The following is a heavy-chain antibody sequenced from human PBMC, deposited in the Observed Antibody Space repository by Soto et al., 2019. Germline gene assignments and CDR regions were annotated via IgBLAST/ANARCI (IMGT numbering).Heavy chain of an antibody. CDR1: GFTFSDHY. J-gene: IGHJ5*02. Sequence: EVQLVESGGGLVQPGGSLRLSCAASGFTFSDHYMGWVRQAPGKGLEWVGRSRNKANSYTTEYAASVRGRFTISRDDSKNSLYLQMNSLKTEDTAVYYCARDLGSWGQGTLVTVSS. CDR3: ARDLGS. V-gene: IGHV3-72*01. CDR2: SRNKANSYTT.